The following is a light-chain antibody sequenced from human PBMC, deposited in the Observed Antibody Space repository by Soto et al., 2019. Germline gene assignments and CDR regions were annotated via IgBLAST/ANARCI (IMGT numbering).Light chain of an antibody. J-gene: IGKJ1*01. Sequence: IVMTQSPATLSVSPGERATLSCRAGQTIYSNVAWYQQRPGQAPRLLIYRAITRATGVPARFSGSGCGTEFSLTISVLQSEDFALYNCKQYQNLCTFSQGTKLEIK. CDR2: RAI. CDR1: QTIYSN. CDR3: KQYQNLCT. V-gene: IGKV3-15*01.